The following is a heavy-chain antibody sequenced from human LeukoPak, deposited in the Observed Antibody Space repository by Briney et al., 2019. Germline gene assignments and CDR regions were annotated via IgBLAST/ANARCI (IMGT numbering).Heavy chain of an antibody. Sequence: GGSLRLSCAASGFTFSSYSMNWVRQAPGRGLEWVSSISSSSSYIYYADSVKGRFTISRDNAKNSLYLQMNSLRAEDTAVYYCARDRDSSGWIDYWGQGTLVTVSS. D-gene: IGHD6-19*01. V-gene: IGHV3-21*01. CDR1: GFTFSSYS. CDR2: ISSSSSYI. CDR3: ARDRDSSGWIDY. J-gene: IGHJ4*02.